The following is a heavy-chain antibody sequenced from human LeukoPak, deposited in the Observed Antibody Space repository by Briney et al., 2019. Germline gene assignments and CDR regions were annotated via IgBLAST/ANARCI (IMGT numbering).Heavy chain of an antibody. Sequence: ASVKVSCKASGYSFTSYYMHWVRQAPGQGLEWMGIINPTGGSTTYAQKFQGRVTMTRDTSTSTVYMELSSLRSDDTAVYYCARTAARRFDYWGQGTLVTVSS. CDR2: INPTGGST. CDR1: GYSFTSYY. D-gene: IGHD6-6*01. V-gene: IGHV1-46*01. J-gene: IGHJ4*02. CDR3: ARTAARRFDY.